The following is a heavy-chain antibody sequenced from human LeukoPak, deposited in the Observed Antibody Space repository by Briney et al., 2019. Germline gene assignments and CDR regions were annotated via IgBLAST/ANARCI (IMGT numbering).Heavy chain of an antibody. CDR3: ARDLNTAMADYYYYGMDV. Sequence: GGSLRLSCAASGFTFSSYWMHWVRQAPGKGLVWVSRIESDGSTRSYADSVKGRFTISRDNSKNMLYLQMNSLRAEDTAVYYCARDLNTAMADYYYYGMDVWGQGTTVTVS. V-gene: IGHV3-74*01. D-gene: IGHD5-18*01. J-gene: IGHJ6*02. CDR2: IESDGSTR. CDR1: GFTFSSYW.